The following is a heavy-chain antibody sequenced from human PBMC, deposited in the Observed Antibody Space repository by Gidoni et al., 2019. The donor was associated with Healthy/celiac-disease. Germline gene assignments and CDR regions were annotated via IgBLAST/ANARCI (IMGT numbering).Heavy chain of an antibody. CDR2: INHRGST. D-gene: IGHD5-18*01. V-gene: IGHV4-34*01. CDR1: GGSFRGYY. Sequence: QVQLQQRGAGLLKPSETLSLTCAVYGGSFRGYYWCWLRQPPGKGLEWIGEINHRGSTNCNPSLKSRVTISVDTSKNQFSLKLSSVTAADTAVYYCARGKWIQLWPRPRGMDVWGQGTTVTVSS. J-gene: IGHJ6*02. CDR3: ARGKWIQLWPRPRGMDV.